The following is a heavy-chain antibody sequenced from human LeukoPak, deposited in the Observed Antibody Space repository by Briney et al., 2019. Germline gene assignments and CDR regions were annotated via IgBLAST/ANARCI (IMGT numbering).Heavy chain of an antibody. Sequence: QPGGSLRLSCAVSGFIFSDHYMDWVRQAPGKGLEWVAVIWYDGSNKYYADSVKGRFTISRDNSKNTLYLQMNSLRAEDTAVYYRAKNTHDYGDYKFDYWGQGTLVTVSS. J-gene: IGHJ4*02. D-gene: IGHD4-17*01. CDR3: AKNTHDYGDYKFDY. V-gene: IGHV3-33*06. CDR2: IWYDGSNK. CDR1: GFIFSDHY.